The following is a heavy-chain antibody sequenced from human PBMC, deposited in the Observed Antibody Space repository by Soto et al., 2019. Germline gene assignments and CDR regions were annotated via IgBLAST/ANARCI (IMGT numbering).Heavy chain of an antibody. CDR2: IFYSGSA. CDR1: GGSVSSGDYY. D-gene: IGHD4-17*01. Sequence: PSETLSLTCTVSGGSVSSGDYYWSWVRQSPGKGLEWIGHIFYSGSAFYNPSLKSRVSISADTSKNQFSLKLTSVTASDTAVYFCVSQRTTVPTQAYFDYWGPGALVTVSS. V-gene: IGHV4-30-4*01. CDR3: VSQRTTVPTQAYFDY. J-gene: IGHJ4*02.